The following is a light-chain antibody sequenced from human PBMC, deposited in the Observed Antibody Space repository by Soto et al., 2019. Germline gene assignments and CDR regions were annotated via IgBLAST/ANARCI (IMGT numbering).Light chain of an antibody. CDR3: GAWDISLSAYV. CDR1: SSNIESNY. Sequence: QSMLTQPPSLSAAPGQKVTISCSGRSSNIESNYVSWFQQPPVTAPNLLIYENNKRPSGIPDRFSASKSGKSATLVITGLQTGDEADYFCGAWDISLSAYVFGTGTKVTVL. V-gene: IGLV1-51*02. CDR2: ENN. J-gene: IGLJ1*01.